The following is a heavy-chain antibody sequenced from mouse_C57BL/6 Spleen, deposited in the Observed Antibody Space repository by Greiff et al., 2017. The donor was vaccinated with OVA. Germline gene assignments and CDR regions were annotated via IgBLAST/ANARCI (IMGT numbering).Heavy chain of an antibody. Sequence: VQLQESGAELVRPGASVTLSCKASGYTFTDYEMHWVKQTPVHGLEWIGAIDPETGGTAYNQKFKGKAILTADKSSRTAYMELRSLTSEDSAVYYCTRRELSYAMDYWGQGTSVTVSS. CDR1: GYTFTDYE. CDR2: IDPETGGT. CDR3: TRRELSYAMDY. J-gene: IGHJ4*01. V-gene: IGHV1-15*01.